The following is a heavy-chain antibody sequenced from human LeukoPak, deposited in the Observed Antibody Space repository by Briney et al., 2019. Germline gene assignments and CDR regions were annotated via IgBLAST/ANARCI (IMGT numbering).Heavy chain of an antibody. D-gene: IGHD4-17*01. CDR3: ARPTYGDHYYFDY. CDR2: INSDGSST. J-gene: IGHJ4*02. V-gene: IGHV3-74*01. CDR1: GFTFSSYW. Sequence: GGSLRLSCAASGFTFSSYWMHWVRQAPGKGLVWGSRINSDGSSTSYADSVKGRFTISRDNAKNTLYLQMNSLRAEDTAVYYCARPTYGDHYYFDYWGQGTPVTVSS.